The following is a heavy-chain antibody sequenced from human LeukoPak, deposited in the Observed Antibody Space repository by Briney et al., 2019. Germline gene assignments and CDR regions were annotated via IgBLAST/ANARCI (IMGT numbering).Heavy chain of an antibody. CDR2: FNPKSGGT. V-gene: IGHV1-2*02. J-gene: IGHJ5*02. CDR3: ARGIYGGNSPLVDL. CDR1: GFTFTAYY. Sequence: ASVKASCKAPGFTFTAYYMHWMRQAPGQGPEYMGLFNPKSGGTDYAQKFQGRVTMTRDTSISTAYLELSNLRSDDTAMYYCARGIYGGNSPLVDLWGQGTLVTVSS. D-gene: IGHD6-13*01.